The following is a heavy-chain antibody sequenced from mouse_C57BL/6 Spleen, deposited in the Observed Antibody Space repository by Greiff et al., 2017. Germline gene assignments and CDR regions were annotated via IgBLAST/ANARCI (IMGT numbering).Heavy chain of an antibody. J-gene: IGHJ2*01. Sequence: QVQLQQSGAELVKPGASVKISCKASGYAFSSYWMNWVKQRPGTGLEWIGQIYPGGGDTNYNGKFKGKATLTADKSSSTAYMQLSSLTSEDSAVYVCARKDYGSGVFDYAGQGTTLTVSS. CDR1: GYAFSSYW. V-gene: IGHV1-80*01. D-gene: IGHD1-1*01. CDR2: IYPGGGDT. CDR3: ARKDYGSGVFDY.